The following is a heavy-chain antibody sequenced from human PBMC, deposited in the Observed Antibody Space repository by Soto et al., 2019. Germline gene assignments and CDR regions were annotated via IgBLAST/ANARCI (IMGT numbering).Heavy chain of an antibody. D-gene: IGHD2-2*01. J-gene: IGHJ4*02. CDR3: ARGGRCSTTSCFTGYFDY. Sequence: GESLKISCKGSGYSFTSYWIGWVRQMPGKGLEWMGIIYPGDSDTRYSPSFQGQVTISADKSISTAYLQWSSLKASDTAMYYCARGGRCSTTSCFTGYFDYWGQGTLVTVSS. CDR2: IYPGDSDT. V-gene: IGHV5-51*01. CDR1: GYSFTSYW.